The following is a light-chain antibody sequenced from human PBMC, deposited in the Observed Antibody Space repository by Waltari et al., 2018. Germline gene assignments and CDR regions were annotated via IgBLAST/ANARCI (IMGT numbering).Light chain of an antibody. CDR2: AAS. CDR3: QESYNTPPT. V-gene: IGKV1-39*01. Sequence: DIQMTQSPSSLSASVGDRVTVTCRASQSNSTYLNWYQQKPGNAPKLLIYAASTLQSGVPSRFSGSGSGTDFTLTISSLQPEDFATYYCQESYNTPPTFGQGTKVE. J-gene: IGKJ1*01. CDR1: QSNSTY.